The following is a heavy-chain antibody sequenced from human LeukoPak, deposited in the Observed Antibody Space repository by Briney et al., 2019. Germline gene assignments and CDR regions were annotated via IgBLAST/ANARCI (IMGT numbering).Heavy chain of an antibody. Sequence: ASVKVSCTASGYTFTSYYLHWVRQAPGQGLEWMGIINPSGGSTSYAQKFQGRVTMTRDTSTRTVYMELSSLRSEDTAVYYCAGVGSGSLLDYWGQGTLVTVSS. J-gene: IGHJ4*02. CDR3: AGVGSGSLLDY. D-gene: IGHD1-26*01. V-gene: IGHV1-46*01. CDR1: GYTFTSYY. CDR2: INPSGGST.